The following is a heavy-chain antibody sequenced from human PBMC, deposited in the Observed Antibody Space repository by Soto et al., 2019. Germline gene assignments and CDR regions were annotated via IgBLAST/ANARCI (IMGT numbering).Heavy chain of an antibody. CDR2: IIPIFGTA. J-gene: IGHJ5*02. CDR3: ARERTRGVTNFRWFGP. V-gene: IGHV1-69*12. CDR1: GGTFSSYA. D-gene: IGHD4-17*01. Sequence: QVQLVQSGAEVKKPGSSVKVSCKASGGTFSSYAISWVRQAPGQGLEWMGGIIPIFGTANYAQKFQGRVTITADESTSTAYMELSSLRSEDTAVYYCARERTRGVTNFRWFGPWGQGTLVTVSS.